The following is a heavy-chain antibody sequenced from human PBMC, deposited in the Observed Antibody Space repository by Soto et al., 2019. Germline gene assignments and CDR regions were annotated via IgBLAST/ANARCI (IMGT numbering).Heavy chain of an antibody. V-gene: IGHV4-31*03. CDR2: MYYSGST. Sequence: SETLSLTCTFSGGSISSGGYYWTWIRQHPGKGLEWIGYMYYSGSTYYNPSLKSRVTISVDTSNNQLSLRLSSVTAADKAVYYCARASPPRGSSSSCTFDYWGRGTLVTVSS. CDR3: ARASPPRGSSSSCTFDY. J-gene: IGHJ4*02. CDR1: GGSISSGGYY. D-gene: IGHD6-6*01.